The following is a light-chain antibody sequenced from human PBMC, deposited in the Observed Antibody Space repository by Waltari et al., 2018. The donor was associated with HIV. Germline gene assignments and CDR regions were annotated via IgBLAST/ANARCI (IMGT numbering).Light chain of an antibody. CDR1: QSLLKSNGYIY. Sequence: DIVMTQSRLSLSVTPGEPPSISCRPRQSLLKSNGYIYLDWYLQKPGQSPHLLVYLGSNRAAGVPDRFSGSGSATYFTLKISRVVAEDVGIYYCMQALESPLTFGGGTRVEIK. CDR2: LGS. V-gene: IGKV2-28*01. J-gene: IGKJ4*01. CDR3: MQALESPLT.